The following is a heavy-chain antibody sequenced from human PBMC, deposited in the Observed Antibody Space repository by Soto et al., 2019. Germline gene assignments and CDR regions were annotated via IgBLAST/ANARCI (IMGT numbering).Heavy chain of an antibody. J-gene: IGHJ4*02. D-gene: IGHD4-17*01. CDR2: IKNKADGGTT. CDR3: TTDPGDYEDF. CDR1: GITFTNAW. V-gene: IGHV3-15*01. Sequence: EVQLVESGGDLVKPGGCLRLSCATSGITFTNAWMSWVRQAPGKGLEWVGRIKNKADGGTTDYAAPVGGRFTISRDDSKNTLFLKMSSLETEDTAVYYCTTDPGDYEDFWGQGTLVTVSS.